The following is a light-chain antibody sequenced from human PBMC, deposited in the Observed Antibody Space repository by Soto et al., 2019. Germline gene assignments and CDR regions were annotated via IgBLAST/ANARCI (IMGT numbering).Light chain of an antibody. V-gene: IGLV2-14*01. CDR1: TRDVGGSNY. J-gene: IGLJ2*01. CDR2: EVS. Sequence: QSVLTQPASVSGSPGQSITISCTGTTRDVGGSNYVSWYQQHPGKAPKLMIFEVSNRPSGVSYRFSGSKSGNTASLTISGLQAEDEADYYCSSYTSSSTLRVFGGGTKLTVL. CDR3: SSYTSSSTLRV.